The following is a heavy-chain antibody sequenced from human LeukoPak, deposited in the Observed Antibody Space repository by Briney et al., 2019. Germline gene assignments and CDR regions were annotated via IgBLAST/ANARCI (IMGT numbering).Heavy chain of an antibody. Sequence: GGSLRLSCAASGFTFSSYSMNWVRQAPGKGLEWVSSISSSSSYIYNADSVKGRFTISRDNAKNSLNLQMNSLRAEDTAVYYCARGWGRYCSSTSCYPLDYWGQGTLVTVSS. J-gene: IGHJ4*02. CDR1: GFTFSSYS. CDR2: ISSSSSYI. CDR3: ARGWGRYCSSTSCYPLDY. D-gene: IGHD2-2*01. V-gene: IGHV3-21*01.